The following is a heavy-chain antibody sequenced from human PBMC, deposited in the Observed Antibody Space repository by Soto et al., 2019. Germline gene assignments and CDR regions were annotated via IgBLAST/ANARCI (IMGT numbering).Heavy chain of an antibody. CDR1: GGSISSSSYY. D-gene: IGHD3-3*01. V-gene: IGHV4-39*01. CDR3: ARTFYDFWSGYSLRYYYYYGMDV. Sequence: TSETLSLTCTVSGGSISSSSYYWGWIRQPPGKGLEWIGSIYYSGSTYYNPSLKSRVTISVDTSKNQFSLKLSSVTAADTAVYYCARTFYDFWSGYSLRYYYYYGMDVWGQGTTVTVSS. J-gene: IGHJ6*02. CDR2: IYYSGST.